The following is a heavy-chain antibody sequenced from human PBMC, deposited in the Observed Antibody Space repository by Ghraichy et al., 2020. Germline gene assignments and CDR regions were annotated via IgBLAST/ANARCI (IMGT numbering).Heavy chain of an antibody. J-gene: IGHJ3*02. V-gene: IGHV3-30*02. CDR2: TQPDESEK. Sequence: GGSLRLSCVASGFSFSRHGMHWVRQAPGKGLEWVAFTQPDESEKYYAESVKGRFTIYRENFKNSLFLRMNNLRTEDTAVYYCVKGTIFQVDASDIWGQGTMVTVSS. CDR3: VKGTIFQVDASDI. D-gene: IGHD3-3*01. CDR1: GFSFSRHG.